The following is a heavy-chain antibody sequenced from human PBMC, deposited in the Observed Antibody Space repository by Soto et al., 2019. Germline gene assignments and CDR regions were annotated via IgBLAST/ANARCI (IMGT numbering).Heavy chain of an antibody. V-gene: IGHV1-69*13. CDR2: IIPIFGTA. CDR3: ARGLLNYYDSSGYYLLGH. CDR1: GGTFSSYA. Sequence: SVKVSCKASGGTFSSYAISWVRQAPGQGLEWMGGIIPIFGTANYAQKFQGRVAITADESTSTAYMELSSLRSEDTAVYYCARGLLNYYDSSGYYLLGHWGQGTLVTVSS. J-gene: IGHJ4*02. D-gene: IGHD3-22*01.